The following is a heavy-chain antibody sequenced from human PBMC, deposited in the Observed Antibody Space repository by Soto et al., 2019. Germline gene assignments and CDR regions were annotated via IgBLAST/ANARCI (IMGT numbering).Heavy chain of an antibody. CDR1: GYTFTSYY. D-gene: IGHD5-12*01. CDR2: INPSGGSI. V-gene: IGHV1-46*03. J-gene: IGHJ4*02. Sequence: QVQLVQSGAEVKKPGASVKVSCKASGYTFTSYYMHWVRQAPGQGLEWMGIINPSGGSISYAQKFQGRVTMTRDTSTITVYMELSSLRSEDTAVYYCARVVYSGYDTFDYWGQGTLVTVSS. CDR3: ARVVYSGYDTFDY.